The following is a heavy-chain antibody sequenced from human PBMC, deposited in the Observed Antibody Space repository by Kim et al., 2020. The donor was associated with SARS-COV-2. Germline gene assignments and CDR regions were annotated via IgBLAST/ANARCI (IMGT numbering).Heavy chain of an antibody. CDR3: VGAYRTLLPFDP. CDR2: INAGNGNT. J-gene: IGHJ5*02. CDR1: GYTFTSYA. D-gene: IGHD3-10*01. V-gene: IGHV1-3*01. Sequence: ASVKVSCKASGYTFTSYAMHWVRQAPGQRLEWMGWINAGNGNTKYSQKFQGRVTITRDTSASTAYMELSSLRSEDTAVYYCVGAYRTLLPFDPWGQGTLVTVSS.